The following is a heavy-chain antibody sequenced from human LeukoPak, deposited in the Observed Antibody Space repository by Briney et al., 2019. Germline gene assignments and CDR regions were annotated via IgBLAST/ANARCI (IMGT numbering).Heavy chain of an antibody. CDR3: ARGTMVRGANWFDP. V-gene: IGHV1-8*03. J-gene: IGHJ5*02. CDR2: MNPNSGNT. D-gene: IGHD3-10*01. Sequence: GASVKVSCKASGYTFTSYDINWVRQATGQGLEWMGWMNPNSGNTGYAQKFQGRVTITRNTSISTAYMELSSLRSEDTAVYYCARGTMVRGANWFDPWGQGTLVTVSS. CDR1: GYTFTSYD.